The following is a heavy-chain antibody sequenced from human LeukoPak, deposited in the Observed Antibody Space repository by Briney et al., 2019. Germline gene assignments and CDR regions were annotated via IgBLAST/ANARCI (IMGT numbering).Heavy chain of an antibody. V-gene: IGHV1-69*13. J-gene: IGHJ4*02. CDR2: IIPIFGTA. CDR1: GGTFSSYA. D-gene: IGHD1-26*01. CDR3: ARGDLSVSGSALAFDY. Sequence: GASVKVSCKASGGTFSSYAISWVRQAPGQGLEWMGGIIPIFGTANYARKFQGRVTITADESTSTAYMELSSLRSEDTAVYYCARGDLSVSGSALAFDYWGQGTLVTVSS.